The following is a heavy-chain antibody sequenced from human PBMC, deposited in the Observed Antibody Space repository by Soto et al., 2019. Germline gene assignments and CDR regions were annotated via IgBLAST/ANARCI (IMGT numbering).Heavy chain of an antibody. J-gene: IGHJ4*02. V-gene: IGHV4-31*03. Sequence: QVQLQESGPGLVKPSQTLSLTCTVSGDSVSSSDYFWNWIRQRPGKGLEWIGYIYSSGSTYYNPSLKSRLTISGDTSKNQFSLNLNSVTAADTAVYYCARSYTVTTGADFDYWGQGTLVTVSS. CDR3: ARSYTVTTGADFDY. D-gene: IGHD4-17*01. CDR1: GDSVSSSDYF. CDR2: IYSSGST.